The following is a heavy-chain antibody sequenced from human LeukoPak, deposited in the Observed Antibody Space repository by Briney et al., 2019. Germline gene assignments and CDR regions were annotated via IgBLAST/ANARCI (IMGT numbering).Heavy chain of an antibody. CDR1: GFTFSDYY. V-gene: IGHV3-11*01. D-gene: IGHD3-3*01. Sequence: GGSLRLSCAASGFTFSDYYMSWIRQAPGKGLEWVSYISSSGSTIYYADSVKGRFTISRDNAKNSLYLQMNSLRAEDTAVYYCAKFPAGGVVIRDYYFDYWGQGTLVTVSS. J-gene: IGHJ4*02. CDR3: AKFPAGGVVIRDYYFDY. CDR2: ISSSGSTI.